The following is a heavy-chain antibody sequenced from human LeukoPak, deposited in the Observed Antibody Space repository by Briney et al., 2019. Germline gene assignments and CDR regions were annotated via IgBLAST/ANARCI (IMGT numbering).Heavy chain of an antibody. Sequence: TGRSLRLSCAASGFTFSSYYMSWVRQAPGKGLEWVSVIYIGGSTYYADSVKGRFTISRDKSKNTLFLQMNSLRAEDTAVYYCARVYGSGSGPVDHWGQGTLVTVSS. V-gene: IGHV3-53*01. J-gene: IGHJ4*02. CDR2: IYIGGST. D-gene: IGHD3-10*01. CDR1: GFTFSSYY. CDR3: ARVYGSGSGPVDH.